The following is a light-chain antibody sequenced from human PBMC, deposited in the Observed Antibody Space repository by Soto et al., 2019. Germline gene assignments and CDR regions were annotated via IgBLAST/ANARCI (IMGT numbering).Light chain of an antibody. Sequence: DIVLTQSPGTLSLSPGERATLSCRASQTISNSYLAWYQHKPGQAPRLLIYGASSRATGIPDRFSGSGSGTDFTLTIGRLEPEDFAVYYCQQYGRSPWTFGQGTKVEIK. V-gene: IGKV3-20*01. CDR1: QTISNSY. CDR3: QQYGRSPWT. J-gene: IGKJ1*01. CDR2: GAS.